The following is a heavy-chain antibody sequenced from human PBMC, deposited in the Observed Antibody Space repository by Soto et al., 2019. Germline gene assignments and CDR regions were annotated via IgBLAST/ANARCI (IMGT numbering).Heavy chain of an antibody. Sequence: LRLSCAASGFTFSSYAMSWLRQAPGKGLEWVSAISGSGGSTYYADSVKGRFTISRDNSKNTLYLQMNSLRAEDTAVYYCAKGGYSYGHFDYWGQGTLVTVSS. V-gene: IGHV3-23*01. CDR3: AKGGYSYGHFDY. J-gene: IGHJ4*02. CDR1: GFTFSSYA. D-gene: IGHD5-18*01. CDR2: ISGSGGST.